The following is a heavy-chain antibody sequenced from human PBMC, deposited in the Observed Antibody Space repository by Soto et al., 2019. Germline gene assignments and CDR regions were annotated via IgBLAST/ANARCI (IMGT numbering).Heavy chain of an antibody. CDR2: INAGNGNT. V-gene: IGHV1-3*01. CDR1: GYTFTAYA. D-gene: IGHD2-21*02. CDR3: ARSIVVVTALDY. Sequence: ASVKVSCKASGYTFTAYAIHWVRQAPGQRLEWMGWINAGNGNTKYSQKFQGRVTITRDTSASTAYMELSSLRSEDTAVYYCARSIVVVTALDYWGQGTLVTVSS. J-gene: IGHJ4*02.